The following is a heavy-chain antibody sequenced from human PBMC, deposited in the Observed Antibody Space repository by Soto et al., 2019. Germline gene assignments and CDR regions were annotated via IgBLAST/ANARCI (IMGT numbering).Heavy chain of an antibody. Sequence: PGGSLRLSCAASGFTFSDYYMSWIRQAPGKGLEWVSYISSSGSTIYYADSVKGRFTISRDNAKNSLYLQMNSLRAEDTAVYYCARDLVLRFFGTANYYYYGMDVWGQGTTVTVSS. V-gene: IGHV3-11*01. CDR1: GFTFSDYY. J-gene: IGHJ6*02. CDR2: ISSSGSTI. CDR3: ARDLVLRFFGTANYYYYGMDV. D-gene: IGHD3-3*01.